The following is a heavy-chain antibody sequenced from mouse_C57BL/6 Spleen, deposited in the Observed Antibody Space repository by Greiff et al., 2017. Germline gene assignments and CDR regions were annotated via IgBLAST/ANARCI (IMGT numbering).Heavy chain of an antibody. J-gene: IGHJ4*01. V-gene: IGHV5-4*01. CDR2: ISDGGSYT. CDR1: GFTFSSYA. Sequence: EVQRVESGGGLVKPGGSLKLSCAASGFTFSSYAMSWVRQTPEKRLEWVATISDGGSYTYYPDNVKGRFTISRDNAKNNLYLQMSHLKSEDTAMYYCAREGYYYGSSPYAMDYWGQGTSVTVSS. CDR3: AREGYYYGSSPYAMDY. D-gene: IGHD1-1*01.